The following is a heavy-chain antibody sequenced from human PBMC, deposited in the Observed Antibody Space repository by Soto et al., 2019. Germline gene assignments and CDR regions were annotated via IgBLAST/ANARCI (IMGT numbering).Heavy chain of an antibody. D-gene: IGHD6-6*01. Sequence: SETLSLTCTVSGGSISSGVYYWIWIRQHPGKGLEWIGYIYYSGSTYYNPSLKSRVTISVDTSKNQFSLKLSSVTAADTAVYYCARGEYSSSSRDYYYGMDVWGQGTTVTVS. J-gene: IGHJ6*02. CDR3: ARGEYSSSSRDYYYGMDV. CDR2: IYYSGST. V-gene: IGHV4-31*03. CDR1: GGSISSGVYY.